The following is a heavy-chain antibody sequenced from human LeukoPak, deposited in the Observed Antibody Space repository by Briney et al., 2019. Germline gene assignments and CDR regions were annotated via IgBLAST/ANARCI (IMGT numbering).Heavy chain of an antibody. D-gene: IGHD2-15*01. V-gene: IGHV4-34*01. CDR3: ARGRAKDIVVVVAARKGLYNWFDP. J-gene: IGHJ5*02. CDR1: GGSFSDYY. CDR2: INHSGST. Sequence: PETLSLTCAVYGGSFSDYYWSWIRQPPGKGLEWIGEINHSGSTNYNPSLKSRVTISVDTSKNQFSLKLSSVTAADTAVYYCARGRAKDIVVVVAARKGLYNWFDPWGQGTLVTVSS.